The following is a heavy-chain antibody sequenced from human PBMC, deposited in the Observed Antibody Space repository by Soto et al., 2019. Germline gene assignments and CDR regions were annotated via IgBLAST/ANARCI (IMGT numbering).Heavy chain of an antibody. CDR1: GFSFGFYP. CDR2: IAGSDGTT. V-gene: IGHV3-23*01. D-gene: IGHD3-9*01. CDR3: ANTLHNYYDMIFDY. J-gene: IGHJ4*02. Sequence: GGSLRLSCAASGFSFGFYPLSWVRQAPGKGLEWVSTIAGSDGTTYYADSVKGRFTISRDNSKNTLYLQMNSLRGEDTAVYYCANTLHNYYDMIFDYWGQGPLVTVSS.